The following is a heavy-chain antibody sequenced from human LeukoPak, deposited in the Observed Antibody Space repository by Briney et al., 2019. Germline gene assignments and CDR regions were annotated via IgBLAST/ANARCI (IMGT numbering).Heavy chain of an antibody. D-gene: IGHD4-17*01. CDR3: AEGGIYGDSSDY. Sequence: SGGSLRLSCAASGFTFSRYAMSWVRLAPGKGLKWVSGISASGGVTYYAEYVKGRFTISRDNSKNTLYLQMSSLSAEDTAVYYCAEGGIYGDSSDYWGQGTLVTVSS. CDR1: GFTFSRYA. V-gene: IGHV3-23*01. CDR2: ISASGGVT. J-gene: IGHJ4*02.